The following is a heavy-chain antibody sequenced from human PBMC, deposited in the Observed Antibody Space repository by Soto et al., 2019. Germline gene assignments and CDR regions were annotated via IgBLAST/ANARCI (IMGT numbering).Heavy chain of an antibody. CDR2: IWYDGSNK. D-gene: IGHD3-22*01. J-gene: IGHJ4*02. CDR1: GFTFSSYG. V-gene: IGHV3-33*01. Sequence: GGSLRLSCAASGFTFSSYGMHWVRQAPGKGLEWVAVIWYDGSNKYYADSVKGRFTISRDNSKNTLYLQMNSLRAEDTAVYYCARDRAGYYDSSGYSAFDYWGQGTLVTVSS. CDR3: ARDRAGYYDSSGYSAFDY.